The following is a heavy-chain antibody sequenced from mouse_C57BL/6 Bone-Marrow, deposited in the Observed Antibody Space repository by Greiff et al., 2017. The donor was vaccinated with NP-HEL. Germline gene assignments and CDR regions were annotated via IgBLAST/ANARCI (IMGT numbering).Heavy chain of an antibody. CDR1: GYTFTSYW. CDR2: IDPSDSYT. CDR3: AREDYYGSSLFMAMDY. Sequence: VQLQQSGAELVMPGASVKLSCKASGYTFTSYWMHWVKQRPGQGLEWIGEIDPSDSYTNYNQKFKGKSTLTVDKSSSTAYMQLSSLTSEDSAVYYCAREDYYGSSLFMAMDYWGQGTSVTVSS. V-gene: IGHV1-69*01. D-gene: IGHD1-1*01. J-gene: IGHJ4*01.